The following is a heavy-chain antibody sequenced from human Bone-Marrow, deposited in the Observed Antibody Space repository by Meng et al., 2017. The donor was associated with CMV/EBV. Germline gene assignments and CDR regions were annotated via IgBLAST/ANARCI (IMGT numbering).Heavy chain of an antibody. J-gene: IGHJ4*02. Sequence: SETLSLTCTVSGGAISSSSYYGGWIRQPPGKGLEWIGSIYYSGSTYYNPSLKSRVTISVDTSKNQFSLKLSSVTAADTAVYYCARLSYYYDSSGYFFDYWGQGTLVTVSS. CDR2: IYYSGST. V-gene: IGHV4-39*01. CDR1: GGAISSSSYY. CDR3: ARLSYYYDSSGYFFDY. D-gene: IGHD3-22*01.